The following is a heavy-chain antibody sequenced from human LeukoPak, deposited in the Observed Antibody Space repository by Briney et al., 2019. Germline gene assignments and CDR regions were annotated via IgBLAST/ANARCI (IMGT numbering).Heavy chain of an antibody. V-gene: IGHV5-51*01. J-gene: IGHJ4*02. CDR3: ARQVKYYDSRPWDY. CDR1: GYSFSTYW. Sequence: GESLKISCKGSGYSFSTYWIAWVRQMPGKGLEWMGIIYPGDSDTRYSPSFQGQVTISADKSITTAYLQWSSLKASDTAMYYCARQVKYYDSRPWDYWGQGTLVTVSS. D-gene: IGHD3-22*01. CDR2: IYPGDSDT.